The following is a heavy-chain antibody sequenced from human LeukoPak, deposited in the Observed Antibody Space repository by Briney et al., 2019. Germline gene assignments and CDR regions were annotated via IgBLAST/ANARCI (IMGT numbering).Heavy chain of an antibody. Sequence: GGFLRLSCAASGFTFSSYSMNWVRQAPGKGLEWVSYISSSSSTIYYADSVKGRFTISRDNAKNSLYLQMNSLRAEDTAVYYCARDIMELRGPDAFDIWGQGTMVTVSS. J-gene: IGHJ3*02. CDR3: ARDIMELRGPDAFDI. CDR1: GFTFSSYS. CDR2: ISSSSSTI. V-gene: IGHV3-48*01. D-gene: IGHD1-7*01.